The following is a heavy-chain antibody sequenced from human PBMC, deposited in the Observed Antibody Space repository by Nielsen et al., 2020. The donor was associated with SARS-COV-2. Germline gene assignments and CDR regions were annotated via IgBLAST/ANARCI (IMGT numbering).Heavy chain of an antibody. CDR2: IYTSGST. V-gene: IGHV4-61*02. J-gene: IGHJ4*02. Sequence: SETLSLTCTGSGGSISSGSYYWSWIRQPAGKGLEWIGRIYTSGSTNYNPSLKTRVTISVDKSKNQFSLELRSVTAADTAVYYCARDCSCGLGSSPSYYFDYWGQGTLVTVSS. CDR3: ARDCSCGLGSSPSYYFDY. D-gene: IGHD7-27*01. CDR1: GGSISSGSYY.